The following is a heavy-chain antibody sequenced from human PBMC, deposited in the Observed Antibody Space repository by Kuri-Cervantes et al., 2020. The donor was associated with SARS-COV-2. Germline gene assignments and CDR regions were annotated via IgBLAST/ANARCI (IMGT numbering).Heavy chain of an antibody. D-gene: IGHD3-3*01. Sequence: SETLSLTCAVYGGSFSGFYWSWIRQAPGKGLEWIGEINHSGSANYSPSLKSRVTISVDTSKNQFSLRLSSVTAADTGVYYCARASTTIYGVLIALFSSNAFGIWCQGTMVTVSS. CDR1: GGSFSGFY. CDR3: ARASTTIYGVLIALFSSNAFGI. J-gene: IGHJ3*02. V-gene: IGHV4-34*01. CDR2: INHSGSA.